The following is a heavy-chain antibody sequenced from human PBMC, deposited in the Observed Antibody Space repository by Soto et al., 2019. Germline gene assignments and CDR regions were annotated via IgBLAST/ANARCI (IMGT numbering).Heavy chain of an antibody. CDR2: IYYTGTT. V-gene: IGHV4-59*03. D-gene: IGHD1-26*01. J-gene: IGHJ4*02. CDR3: AGYSTRYYFDY. CDR1: GGAISVYH. Sequence: SDTLSLTCTVSGGAISVYHWSWMRQPPGKELEWIGYIYYTGTTNNNTSLKSRVTISVDAYKNKFSLKLRSVTDADTAVYYCAGYSTRYYFDYWGQGNMVTV.